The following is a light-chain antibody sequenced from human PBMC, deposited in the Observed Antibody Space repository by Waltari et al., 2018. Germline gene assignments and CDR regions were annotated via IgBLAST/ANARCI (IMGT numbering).Light chain of an antibody. CDR3: QSYDISLSAYV. J-gene: IGLJ3*02. Sequence: QSVLTQPPSLSGAPGQRVTISCSGISSSLGAGFVLHWYLQYPATAPRPLISFNNNRPSGVPDRFSASMSGTAASLAVSGLQAQDEADYYCQSYDISLSAYVFGGGTKLTVL. CDR1: SSSLGAGFV. CDR2: FNN. V-gene: IGLV1-40*01.